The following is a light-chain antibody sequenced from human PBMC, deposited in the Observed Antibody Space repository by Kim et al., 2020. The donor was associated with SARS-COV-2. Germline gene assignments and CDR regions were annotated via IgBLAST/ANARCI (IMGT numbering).Light chain of an antibody. V-gene: IGLV3-21*04. Sequence: SYELTQPPSVSVAPGKAARITCAGNNIGTRSVHCYQQKPGQAPVLVISYDRDRPSGIPERFSGSNSGNTATLTITRVEAGDEADYYCQVWDNYSDQVVFGGGTQLTVL. CDR3: QVWDNYSDQVV. CDR2: YDR. J-gene: IGLJ2*01. CDR1: NIGTRS.